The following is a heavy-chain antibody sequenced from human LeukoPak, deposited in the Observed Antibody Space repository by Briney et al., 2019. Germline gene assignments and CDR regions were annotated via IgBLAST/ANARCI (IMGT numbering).Heavy chain of an antibody. D-gene: IGHD4-17*01. CDR3: ARDGDYVDYYGMDV. J-gene: IGHJ6*02. CDR2: ISSGATSI. CDR1: GFSFSDYS. V-gene: IGHV3-11*01. Sequence: GGSLRLSCAASGFSFSDYSMNWIRQAPGKGLEWLCYISSGATSIYYADSVKGRFTISRDNAKNSLYLQMNSLRAEDTAVYSCARDGDYVDYYGMDVWGQGTTVTVSS.